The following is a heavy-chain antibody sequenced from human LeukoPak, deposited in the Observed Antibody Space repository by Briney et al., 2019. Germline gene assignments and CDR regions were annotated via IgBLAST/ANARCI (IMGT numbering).Heavy chain of an antibody. J-gene: IGHJ5*02. V-gene: IGHV4-38-2*02. CDR2: IYHTGST. CDR1: GYSISSTYC. Sequence: PSETLSLTRTVSGYSISSTYCWGWIRQSPGRGLEWIGSIYHTGSTFYNPSLTSRVTISVDTSKNQFSLNLTSVTAADTAVYYCARDFRHNCYGSGTKWFDPWGQGTLVTVSS. D-gene: IGHD3-10*01. CDR3: ARDFRHNCYGSGTKWFDP.